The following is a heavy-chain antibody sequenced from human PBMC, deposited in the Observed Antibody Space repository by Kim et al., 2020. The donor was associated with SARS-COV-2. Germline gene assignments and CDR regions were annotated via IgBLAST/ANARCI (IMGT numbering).Heavy chain of an antibody. CDR3: ATYRRDGRHYAIDY. Sequence: SETLSLTCTFSGDSLSSHYWTWIRQPPGKGLEWIGYVYNSGNTNYNPSLRSRVTMSLDTSQNQFSLKLTSVTAADTAVYYCATYRRDGRHYAIDYWGQGT. V-gene: IGHV4-59*08. D-gene: IGHD2-2*01. CDR2: VYNSGNT. CDR1: GDSLSSHY. J-gene: IGHJ4*02.